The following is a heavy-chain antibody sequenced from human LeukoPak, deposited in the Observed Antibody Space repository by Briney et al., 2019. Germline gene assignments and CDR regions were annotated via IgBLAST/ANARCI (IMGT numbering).Heavy chain of an antibody. CDR2: ISGSGIST. V-gene: IGHV3-23*01. CDR3: ARHLGHSSSHTDY. J-gene: IGHJ4*02. Sequence: TGGSLRLSCAASGFTFSSHAMSWVRQAPGKGLEWVSAISGSGISTYYSESVKGRFTISRDNSKDTLYLQMNSLRAEDTAVYYCARHLGHSSSHTDYWGQGTLITVSS. CDR1: GFTFSSHA. D-gene: IGHD6-13*01.